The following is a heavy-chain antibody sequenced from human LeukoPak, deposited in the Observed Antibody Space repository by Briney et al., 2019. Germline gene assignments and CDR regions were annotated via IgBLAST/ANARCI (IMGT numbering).Heavy chain of an antibody. J-gene: IGHJ4*02. CDR1: GFTFSNYW. V-gene: IGHV3-7*01. CDR3: ARDSRLLWFGELLG. Sequence: GGPLRLSCAASGFTFSNYWMNWVRQAPGKGLECVANIKQDGSEKYYVDSVLGRFTVSRDNAKNSLILQMNSLRAEDTAVYYCARDSRLLWFGELLGWGQGTLVTVSS. CDR2: IKQDGSEK. D-gene: IGHD3-10*01.